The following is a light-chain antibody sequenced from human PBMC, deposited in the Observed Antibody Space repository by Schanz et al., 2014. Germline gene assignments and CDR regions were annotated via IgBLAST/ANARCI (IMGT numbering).Light chain of an antibody. CDR3: HQSYSTPQT. Sequence: DIQMTQSPSTLSASVGDIVTITCRASQSISSWLAWYQQKPGIAPKLLIYAASSLQSGVPSRFRGRGSATDFTHHISSLQPEDLATYYRHQSYSTPQTFGQGTKLAI. J-gene: IGKJ1*01. CDR2: AAS. V-gene: IGKV1-39*01. CDR1: QSISSW.